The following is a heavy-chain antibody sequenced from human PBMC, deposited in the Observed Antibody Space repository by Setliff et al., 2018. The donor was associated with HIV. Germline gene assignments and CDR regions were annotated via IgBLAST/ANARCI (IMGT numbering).Heavy chain of an antibody. CDR2: ISWNSGNI. D-gene: IGHD4-17*01. CDR3: AKPGGRDYGDNRGAEYFHH. CDR1: GFTFDDYA. V-gene: IGHV3-9*01. J-gene: IGHJ1*01. Sequence: SLRLSCAASGFTFDDYAMHWVRQAPGKGLEWVSSISWNSGNIGYADSVKGRFTISRDNAKNSLYLQMNSLRTEDTALYYCAKPGGRDYGDNRGAEYFHHWGQGTLVTVSS.